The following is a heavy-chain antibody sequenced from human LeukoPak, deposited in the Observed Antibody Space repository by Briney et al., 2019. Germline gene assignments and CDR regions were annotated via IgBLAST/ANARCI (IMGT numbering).Heavy chain of an antibody. CDR1: GFIFSSYG. D-gene: IGHD5-24*01. CDR2: IWFGTSNK. V-gene: IGHV3-30*02. J-gene: IGHJ6*03. Sequence: GGSLRLSCAASGFIFSSYGMHWVRQAPGKGLEWVAVIWFGTSNKYYADSVKGRFTISRDNSKNTLYLQMNSLRAEDTAVYYCAKDRADGYSGYMDVWGKGTTVTVSS. CDR3: AKDRADGYSGYMDV.